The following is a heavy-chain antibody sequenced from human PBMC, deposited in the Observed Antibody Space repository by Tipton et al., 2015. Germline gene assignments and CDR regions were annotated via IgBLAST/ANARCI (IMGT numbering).Heavy chain of an antibody. Sequence: SLRLSCAASGFNVRSNYMGWVRQLPGKGPVWVSRINPDGSLTNYADSVKGRFTISRDNAKSTLYLLMNSLRAEDTAVYYCARVDFCPRCHFDSWGQGTRVTVSS. CDR1: GFNVRSNY. CDR3: ARVDFCPRCHFDS. CDR2: INPDGSLT. D-gene: IGHD3-3*01. V-gene: IGHV3-74*01. J-gene: IGHJ4*02.